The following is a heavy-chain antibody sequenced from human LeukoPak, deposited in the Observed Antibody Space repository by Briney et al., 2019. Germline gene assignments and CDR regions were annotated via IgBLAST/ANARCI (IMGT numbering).Heavy chain of an antibody. D-gene: IGHD1-26*01. V-gene: IGHV1-2*02. CDR1: GYTFTGYY. CDR3: ATVPPGAYSGSYYFDY. Sequence: ASVKVSCKASGYTFTGYYMHWVRQAPGQGLEWMGWINPNSGGTNYAQKFQGRVTMTRDTSISTAYMELSSLRSEDTAVYYCATVPPGAYSGSYYFDYWGQGTLVTVSS. J-gene: IGHJ4*02. CDR2: INPNSGGT.